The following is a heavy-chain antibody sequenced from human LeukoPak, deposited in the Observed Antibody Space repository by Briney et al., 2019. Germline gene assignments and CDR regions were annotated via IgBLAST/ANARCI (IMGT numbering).Heavy chain of an antibody. V-gene: IGHV4-34*01. CDR2: INHSGST. D-gene: IGHD3-10*01. Sequence: PSETLSLTCAVYGGSFSGYYWSWIRQPPGKGLEWIGEINHSGSTNYNPSLKSRVTISVDTSENQFSLKLSSVTAADAAVYYCARERGSADYWGQGTLVTVSS. CDR3: ARERGSADY. J-gene: IGHJ4*02. CDR1: GGSFSGYY.